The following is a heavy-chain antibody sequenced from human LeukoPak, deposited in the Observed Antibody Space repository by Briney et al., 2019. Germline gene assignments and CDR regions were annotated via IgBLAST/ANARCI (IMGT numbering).Heavy chain of an antibody. D-gene: IGHD5-12*01. CDR3: AREDIVATIDY. Sequence: ASVKVSCKASGGTFSSYAISWVRQAPGQGLEWMGWISAYNGNTNYAQKLQGRVTMTTDTSTSTAYMELRSLRSDDTAVYYCAREDIVATIDYWGQGTLVTVSS. J-gene: IGHJ4*02. CDR2: ISAYNGNT. V-gene: IGHV1-18*01. CDR1: GGTFSSYA.